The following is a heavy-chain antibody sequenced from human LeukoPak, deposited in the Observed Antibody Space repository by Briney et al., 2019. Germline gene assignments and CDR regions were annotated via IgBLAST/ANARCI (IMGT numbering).Heavy chain of an antibody. D-gene: IGHD5-24*01. J-gene: IGHJ6*03. CDR2: MNPNSGNT. CDR1: GYTFTSYD. CDR3: ARGSRDGYNSYYYYYMDV. Sequence: ASVKVSCKASGYTFTSYDINWVRQATGQGLEWMGWMNPNSGNTGYAQKFQGRVTMTRNTSISTAYMELSSLRSEDTAVYYCARGSRDGYNSYYYYYMDVWGKGTTVTVSS. V-gene: IGHV1-8*01.